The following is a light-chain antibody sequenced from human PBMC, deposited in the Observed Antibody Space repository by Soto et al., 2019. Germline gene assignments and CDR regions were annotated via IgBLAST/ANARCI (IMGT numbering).Light chain of an antibody. V-gene: IGKV3D-20*02. CDR2: DAS. Sequence: EIVPTQSPGTLSLSPGERDTLSCRASQSVSSGYLAWYQQKPGQAPRLLIYDASSRATGIPARFSGSGSGTDFTLTISSREPEDVADYYCQQLSNWSTLTFGQGTRLEIK. CDR3: QQLSNWSTLT. CDR1: QSVSSGY. J-gene: IGKJ5*01.